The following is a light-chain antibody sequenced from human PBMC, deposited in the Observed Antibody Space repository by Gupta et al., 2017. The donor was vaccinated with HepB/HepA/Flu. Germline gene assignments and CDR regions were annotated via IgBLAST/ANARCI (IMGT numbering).Light chain of an antibody. Sequence: SYELTQPPSVSVSPGQTARITCPGDKLGDKYACWYQQKPGQSPVLVIYQDSKRPSGIPERFSGSNTGNTATLTIRGTQAMDEADYYCQAWDSSTVVFGGGTKLTVL. CDR1: KLGDKY. V-gene: IGLV3-1*01. CDR2: QDS. CDR3: QAWDSSTVV. J-gene: IGLJ2*01.